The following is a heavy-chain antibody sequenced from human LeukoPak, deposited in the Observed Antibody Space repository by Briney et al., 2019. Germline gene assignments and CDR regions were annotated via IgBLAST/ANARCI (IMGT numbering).Heavy chain of an antibody. CDR1: GLTFSSYA. D-gene: IGHD2-2*01. V-gene: IGHV3-30*04. CDR2: ISYDGSNK. Sequence: GGSLRLSCAASGLTFSSYAMHWVRQAPGKGLEWVAVISYDGSNKYYADSVKGRFTISRDNAKDSLYLQMNSLRGEGTAMYYCARARYCTSFNCYQDYWGQGTLVTVSS. J-gene: IGHJ4*02. CDR3: ARARYCTSFNCYQDY.